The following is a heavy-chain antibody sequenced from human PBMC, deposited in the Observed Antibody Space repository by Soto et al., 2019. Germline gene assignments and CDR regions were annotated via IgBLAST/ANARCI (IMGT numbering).Heavy chain of an antibody. V-gene: IGHV4-39*01. CDR1: GGSISSSSYY. Sequence: QLQLQESGPGLVKPSETLSLTCTVSGGSISSSSYYWGWIRQPPGKGLEWIGSIYYSGSTYYNPSIKSRVTLSGDTTKNQFPLKQSSVPAAKAAVYYGARQATLRDYWGQGTLVTDSS. CDR3: ARQATLRDY. J-gene: IGHJ4*02. CDR2: IYYSGST.